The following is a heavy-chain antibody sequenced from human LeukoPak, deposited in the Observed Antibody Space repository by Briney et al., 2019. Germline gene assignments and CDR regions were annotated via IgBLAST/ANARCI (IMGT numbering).Heavy chain of an antibody. CDR1: GGSISSYY. Sequence: SETLSLTCTVSGGSISSYYWSWIRQPPGKGLEWIGYIYYSGSTNYNPSLKSRVTISVDTSKNQFSLKLSSVTAADTAVYYCALGHYDILTGYGAFDIWGQGTMVTVSS. J-gene: IGHJ3*02. V-gene: IGHV4-59*08. CDR3: ALGHYDILTGYGAFDI. D-gene: IGHD3-9*01. CDR2: IYYSGST.